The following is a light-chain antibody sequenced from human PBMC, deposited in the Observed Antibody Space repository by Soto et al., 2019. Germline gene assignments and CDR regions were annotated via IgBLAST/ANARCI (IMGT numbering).Light chain of an antibody. V-gene: IGKV3-20*01. CDR3: QQYGSSPYT. Sequence: EIVLTQSPGTLSLSPGERATLSCRASQSVSSSYLAWYQQKPGQAPRLLIYGASSRATGIPDRFSGSGSGTDFTRTISRLEPEDFEVYYCQQYGSSPYTFCQGTKLEIK. CDR1: QSVSSSY. CDR2: GAS. J-gene: IGKJ2*01.